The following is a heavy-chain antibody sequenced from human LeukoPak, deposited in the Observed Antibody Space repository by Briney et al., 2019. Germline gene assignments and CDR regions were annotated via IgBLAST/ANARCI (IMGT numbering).Heavy chain of an antibody. Sequence: PSETLSLTCAVYGGSFSGYYWSWIRQPPGKGLEWIGEINHSGTTNYNPSLKSLVTISVDTSKNQFSLKLSSVTAADTAVYYCATRGKTMVRGVIGYWGQGTLVTVSS. D-gene: IGHD3-10*01. CDR1: GGSFSGYY. CDR3: ATRGKTMVRGVIGY. J-gene: IGHJ4*02. V-gene: IGHV4-34*01. CDR2: INHSGTT.